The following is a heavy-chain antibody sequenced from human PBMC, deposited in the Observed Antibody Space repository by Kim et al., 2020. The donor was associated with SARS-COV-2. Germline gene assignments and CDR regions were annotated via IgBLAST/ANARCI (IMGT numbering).Heavy chain of an antibody. J-gene: IGHJ2*01. V-gene: IGHV4-4*07. CDR1: GGSISGYY. CDR2: VYTSGST. Sequence: SETLSLNCTASGGSISGYYWSWIRQPAGKGPEWIGHVYTSGSTQYNPSLRSRVTMSVDASKNQFSLKMSSVTAADTAVYYCARGGASSKYFDLWGRGTLVTVSS. D-gene: IGHD2-2*01. CDR3: ARGGASSKYFDL.